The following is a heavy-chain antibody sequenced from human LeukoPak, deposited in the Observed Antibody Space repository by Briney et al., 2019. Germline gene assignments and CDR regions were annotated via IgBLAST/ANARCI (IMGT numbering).Heavy chain of an antibody. CDR3: ARRPAYCGGDCPLNY. V-gene: IGHV1-2*06. CDR1: GYTFTGYY. J-gene: IGHJ4*02. D-gene: IGHD2-21*02. Sequence: ASVKVSCKASGYTFTGYYMHWVRQAPGQGLEWMGRINPNSGGTNYAQKFQGRVTMTRDTSISTVYMELSRLRSDDTAVYYCARRPAYCGGDCPLNYWGQGTLSPSPQ. CDR2: INPNSGGT.